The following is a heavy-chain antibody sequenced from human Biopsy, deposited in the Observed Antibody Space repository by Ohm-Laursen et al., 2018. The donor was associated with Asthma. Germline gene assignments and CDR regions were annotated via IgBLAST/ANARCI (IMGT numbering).Heavy chain of an antibody. D-gene: IGHD6-13*01. V-gene: IGHV3-11*01. J-gene: IGHJ6*02. CDR1: GFSFGDYF. CDR2: ISSSGSTK. Sequence: SLRLSCTASGFSFGDYFMTWVRQAPGKGLEWVASISSSGSTKYPSESVLGRCTISRDNTQKSMSLELRSLRVEDTAIYYGARVLESSSWGPFYFFTLDVWGQGTPVAVSS. CDR3: ARVLESSSWGPFYFFTLDV.